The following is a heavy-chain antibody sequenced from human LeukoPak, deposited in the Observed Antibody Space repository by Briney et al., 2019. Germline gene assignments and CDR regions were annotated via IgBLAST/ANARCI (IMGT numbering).Heavy chain of an antibody. CDR2: ISFNGRNT. J-gene: IGHJ3*01. D-gene: IGHD5-12*01. CDR3: ARDIELST. Sequence: PGGSLRLSCAASGFNFADSAMSWVRQTPRKGLEWVSLISFNGRNTYYGDSVKGRFTISRDNSKDTVYPQMNSLRAEGTAIFYCARDIELSTWGPGTMVTVSS. CDR1: GFNFADSA. V-gene: IGHV3-23*01.